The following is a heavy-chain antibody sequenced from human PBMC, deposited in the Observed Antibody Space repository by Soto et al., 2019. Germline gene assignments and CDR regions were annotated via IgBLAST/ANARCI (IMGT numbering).Heavy chain of an antibody. CDR1: GGTFSSYA. V-gene: IGHV1-69*01. D-gene: IGHD6-19*01. Sequence: QVQLVQSGAEVKKPGSSAKVSCKASGGTFSSYAISWVRQAPGQGLEWMGGIIPIFGTAYYAQKFQGRVTITADESTSTAYMELSSLRSEDTAVYYCARGINSGWPNYYYYGMDVWGQGTTVTVSS. CDR3: ARGINSGWPNYYYYGMDV. CDR2: IIPIFGTA. J-gene: IGHJ6*02.